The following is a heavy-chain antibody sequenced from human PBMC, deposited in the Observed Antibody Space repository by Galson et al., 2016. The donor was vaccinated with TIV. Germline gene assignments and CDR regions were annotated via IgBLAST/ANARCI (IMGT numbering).Heavy chain of an antibody. CDR2: IYNSGNT. CDR1: GGPISSRRYY. D-gene: IGHD2-8*02. V-gene: IGHV4-39*07. Sequence: ETLSLTCTVSGGPISSRRYYWGWIRQPPGKGLEWLGSIYNSGNTYQNPSLKSRVTISLDASTHHFSLTLRSGTAADTAVYYCASHDLWYYVGSWGQGTLVIVSS. CDR3: ASHDLWYYVGS. J-gene: IGHJ4*02.